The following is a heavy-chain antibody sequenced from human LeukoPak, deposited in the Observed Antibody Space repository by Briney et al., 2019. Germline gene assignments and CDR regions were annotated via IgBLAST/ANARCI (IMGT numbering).Heavy chain of an antibody. CDR1: GFTFSSYS. CDR2: ISSSSSYI. J-gene: IGHJ4*02. V-gene: IGHV3-21*01. D-gene: IGHD7-27*01. Sequence: GGSLRLSCAASGFTFSSYSMNWVRQAPGKGREWVSSISSSSSYIYYADSVKGRFTISRDNSKNVLSLQMDSLTAEDTAVYYCAKDVSQAWQLLGHWGQGTLVIVFS. CDR3: AKDVSQAWQLLGH.